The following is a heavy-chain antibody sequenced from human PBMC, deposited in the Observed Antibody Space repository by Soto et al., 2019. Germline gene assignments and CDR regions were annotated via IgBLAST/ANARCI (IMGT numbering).Heavy chain of an antibody. V-gene: IGHV2-5*02. CDR1: GFSLSTGGMG. D-gene: IGHD3-10*02. CDR3: VRSQGRTMVGYYFDY. J-gene: IGHJ4*02. Sequence: SGPTLVNPTQTLTLTCTFSGFSLSTGGMGVGWIRQPPGKALEWLALIYWDDDKRYSPSLKSRLTITKDTSKNQVVLTMTNMDPADTATYYCVRSQGRTMVGYYFDYWGQGALVTVSS. CDR2: IYWDDDK.